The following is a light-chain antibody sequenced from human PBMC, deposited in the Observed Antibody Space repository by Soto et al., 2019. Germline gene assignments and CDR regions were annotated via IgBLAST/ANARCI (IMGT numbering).Light chain of an antibody. CDR3: QQSFTTPFT. V-gene: IGKV1-39*01. Sequence: DIQMTQSPSSLSTSVGDKVTITCRASQSISKYLNWYQQKPGKAPKLLISVASSLQSEVPSRFSGDGSETDCTLSISSLQPEDSATYYCQQSFTTPFTFGPGTKVDVK. J-gene: IGKJ3*01. CDR1: QSISKY. CDR2: VAS.